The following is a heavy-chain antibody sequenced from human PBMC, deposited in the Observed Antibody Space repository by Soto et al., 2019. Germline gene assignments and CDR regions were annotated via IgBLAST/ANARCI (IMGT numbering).Heavy chain of an antibody. CDR3: ARDWGYSSGWGY. D-gene: IGHD6-19*01. J-gene: IGHJ4*02. Sequence: QVQLVQSGAEVKKPGASVKVSCKASGYTFTSYAMHWVRHAPGQRLEWMGWINAGNGNTKYSQKFQGRDTITRDTSASTAYMELSSLRSEDTAVYYCARDWGYSSGWGYWGQGTLVTVSS. CDR2: INAGNGNT. V-gene: IGHV1-3*01. CDR1: GYTFTSYA.